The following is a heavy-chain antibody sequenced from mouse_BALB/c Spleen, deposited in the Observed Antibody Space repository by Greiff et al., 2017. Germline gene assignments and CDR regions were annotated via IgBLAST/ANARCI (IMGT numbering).Heavy chain of an antibody. CDR1: GFSLTSYG. CDR3: ARDRNYRSVYWYFDV. D-gene: IGHD2-14*01. V-gene: IGHV2-9*02. Sequence: QVQLKESGPGLVAPSQSLSITCTVSGFSLTSYGVHWVRQPPGKGLEWLGVIWAGGSTNYNSALMSRLSISKDNSKSQVFLKMNSLQTDDTAMYYCARDRNYRSVYWYFDVWGAGTTVTVSS. J-gene: IGHJ1*01. CDR2: IWAGGST.